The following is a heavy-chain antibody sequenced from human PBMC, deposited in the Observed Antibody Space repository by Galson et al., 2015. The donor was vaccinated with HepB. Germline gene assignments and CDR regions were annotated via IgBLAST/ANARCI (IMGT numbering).Heavy chain of an antibody. CDR2: IGPSDSYT. CDR1: GYSFTSYW. CDR3: ARVNNEWLRAYTYTYPKFVSFDY. V-gene: IGHV5-10-1*01. D-gene: IGHD5-12*01. J-gene: IGHJ4*02. Sequence: QSGAEVKKPGESLRISCKGSGYSFTSYWISWVRQMPGKGLEWMGRIGPSDSYTNYSPSFQGHVTISADKSISTAYLQWSSLRAADTAVYYCARVNNEWLRAYTYTYPKFVSFDYWGQGILVTVSS.